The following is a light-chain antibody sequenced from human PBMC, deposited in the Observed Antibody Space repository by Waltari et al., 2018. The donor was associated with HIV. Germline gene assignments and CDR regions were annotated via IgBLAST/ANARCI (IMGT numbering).Light chain of an antibody. CDR3: FSTDSSGNPRV. Sequence: SYELTQPPSVSVSPGQTATITCSGDPLPKQYAYCYQQRSGQAPVLVIYEDNKQPSGIPERFSGSSSGTMATLTISGAQVEDEADYSCFSTDSSGNPRVFGGGTKLTVL. CDR1: PLPKQY. V-gene: IGLV3-10*01. J-gene: IGLJ3*02. CDR2: EDN.